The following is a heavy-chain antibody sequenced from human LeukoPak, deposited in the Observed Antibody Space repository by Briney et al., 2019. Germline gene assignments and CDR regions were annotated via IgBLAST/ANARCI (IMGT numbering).Heavy chain of an antibody. D-gene: IGHD3-10*01. Sequence: SETLSLTCTVSGGSISSGSYYWSWIRQPAGKGLEWIGRIYTSGSTNYNPSLKSRVTISVDTSKNQFSLKLSSVTAADTAVYYCARPITMVRGPFDYWGQGTLVTVSS. CDR2: IYTSGST. V-gene: IGHV4-61*02. CDR3: ARPITMVRGPFDY. J-gene: IGHJ4*02. CDR1: GGSISSGSYY.